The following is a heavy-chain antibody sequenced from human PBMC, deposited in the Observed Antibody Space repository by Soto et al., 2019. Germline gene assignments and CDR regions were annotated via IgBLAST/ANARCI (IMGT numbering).Heavy chain of an antibody. V-gene: IGHV4-4*07. J-gene: IGHJ4*02. CDR1: GGPINNYY. Sequence: QVQLQESGPGLLKPSETLSLTCTVSGGPINNYYWSWIRQPAGKGLEWLGRIYTSGSTNYNPSLKSRLSMSIDKSKNHFSLRLTSVTAAYTAVYYCARLSISWYYFYYWGPGTLVTVSS. CDR3: ARLSISWYYFYY. CDR2: IYTSGST. D-gene: IGHD6-13*01.